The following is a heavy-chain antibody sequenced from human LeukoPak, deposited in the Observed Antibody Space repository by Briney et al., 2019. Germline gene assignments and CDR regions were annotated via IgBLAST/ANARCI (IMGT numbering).Heavy chain of an antibody. CDR3: AREGKDQDFDY. CDR2: LSSNNRYI. CDR1: GFTFSTYT. Sequence: GGSLRLSCTASGFTFSTYTMNWVRQAPGKGLEWVSSLSSNNRYIYYGDSMKGRFTASRDNAKNSLYLQMNSLRAEDTAVYYCAREGKDQDFDYWGQGTLVTVSS. V-gene: IGHV3-21*01. J-gene: IGHJ4*02. D-gene: IGHD3-10*01.